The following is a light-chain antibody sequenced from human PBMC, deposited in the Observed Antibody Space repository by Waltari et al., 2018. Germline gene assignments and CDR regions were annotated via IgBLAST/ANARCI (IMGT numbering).Light chain of an antibody. Sequence: EIVLTQSPGTLSMSPGEGATLSCRASQSVSSTYIAWYQQRPGQAPRLLIYASSSRATGIPDRFSGSGSATDFTLTIRRLEPEDFAVYYCQQYDGSPHTFGQGTKVEMK. CDR3: QQYDGSPHT. CDR1: QSVSSTY. CDR2: ASS. V-gene: IGKV3-20*01. J-gene: IGKJ1*01.